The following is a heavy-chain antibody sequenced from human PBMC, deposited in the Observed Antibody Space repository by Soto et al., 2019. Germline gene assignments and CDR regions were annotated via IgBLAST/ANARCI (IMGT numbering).Heavy chain of an antibody. CDR3: ARGGEGYNFGAVY. Sequence: QVQLVQSGAEVKEPGSSVKVSCKDSGGGNLRDYRTTWVRRAPGQGLEWMGGIIPKLGSANYAQNFQGRVTITADESTNTVYMELRSLRSDDTAVYYCARGGEGYNFGAVYWGQGTPVTVSS. CDR1: GGGNLRDYR. V-gene: IGHV1-69*01. D-gene: IGHD5-12*01. CDR2: IIPKLGSA. J-gene: IGHJ4*02.